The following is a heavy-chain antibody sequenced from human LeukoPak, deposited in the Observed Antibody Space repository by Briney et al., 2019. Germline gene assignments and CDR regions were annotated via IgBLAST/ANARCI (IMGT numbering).Heavy chain of an antibody. Sequence: PGGSLRLSCAASGFTFSSYWMSWVGQAPGKGLEWVANIKQDGGEKYYVDSVKGRFTISRDNAKNSLYLQMNSLRAEDTAVYFCARARRDIVVVVAYYYMDVWGKGTTVTVSS. CDR1: GFTFSSYW. CDR2: IKQDGGEK. J-gene: IGHJ6*03. D-gene: IGHD2-15*01. CDR3: ARARRDIVVVVAYYYMDV. V-gene: IGHV3-7*01.